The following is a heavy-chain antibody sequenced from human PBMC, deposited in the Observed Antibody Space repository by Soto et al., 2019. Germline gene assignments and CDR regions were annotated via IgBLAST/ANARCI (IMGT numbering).Heavy chain of an antibody. D-gene: IGHD6-13*01. CDR1: GFTFSSYA. Sequence: GGSLRLSCAATGFTFSSYAMNWVRQAPGKGLEWVSAISPGGGSPYYTDSVKGRFTISRDNSKNTLYLQMNSLRAEDTAVYYCAKQIPAAGSDYWGQGTLVTVSS. CDR2: ISPGGGSP. CDR3: AKQIPAAGSDY. J-gene: IGHJ4*02. V-gene: IGHV3-23*01.